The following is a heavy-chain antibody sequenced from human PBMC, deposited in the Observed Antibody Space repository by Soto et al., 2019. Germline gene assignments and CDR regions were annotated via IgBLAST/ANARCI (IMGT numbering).Heavy chain of an antibody. V-gene: IGHV4-34*01. J-gene: IGHJ3*02. CDR1: GGSFSGYY. CDR3: AMVWVDFWSGYYSSTGAFDI. D-gene: IGHD3-3*01. Sequence: SETLSLTCAVYGGSFSGYYWSWIRQPPGKGLEWIGEINHSGSTNYNPSLKSRVTISVDTSKNQFSLKLSSVTAADTAVYYCAMVWVDFWSGYYSSTGAFDIWGQGTMVTVSS. CDR2: INHSGST.